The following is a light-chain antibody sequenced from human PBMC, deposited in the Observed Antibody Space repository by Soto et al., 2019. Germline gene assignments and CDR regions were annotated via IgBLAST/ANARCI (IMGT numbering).Light chain of an antibody. J-gene: IGKJ3*01. Sequence: DIQMTQSPSSLSASVGDRVTITCQASQYISNYLNWYQQKPGKAPKLLIYDASNLETGVPSRFSGSGSGTDFTFNISSLQPEDIATYYCQQYDNLPFTFGPGTKVDIK. CDR2: DAS. CDR3: QQYDNLPFT. V-gene: IGKV1-33*01. CDR1: QYISNY.